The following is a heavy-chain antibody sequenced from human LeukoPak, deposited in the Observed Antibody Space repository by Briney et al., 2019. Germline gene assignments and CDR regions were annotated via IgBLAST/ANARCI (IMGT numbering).Heavy chain of an antibody. CDR2: ISSSGSTI. D-gene: IGHD6-13*01. CDR1: GFTFSSYE. J-gene: IGHJ4*02. CDR3: AKDPGYSSSWYPFDN. Sequence: GGSLRLSCAASGFTFSSYEMNWVRQAPGKGLECVSYISSSGSTIYYADSVKGRFTISRDNAKTSLYLQMNSLRAEDTAVYYCAKDPGYSSSWYPFDNWGQGTLVTVSS. V-gene: IGHV3-48*03.